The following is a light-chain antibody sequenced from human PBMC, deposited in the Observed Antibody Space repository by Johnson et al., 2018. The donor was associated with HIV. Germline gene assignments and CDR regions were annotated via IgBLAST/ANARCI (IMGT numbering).Light chain of an antibody. CDR3: GTWDSSLRTGF. J-gene: IGLJ1*01. CDR2: EDY. CDR1: SSNIENYF. Sequence: QSVLTQPPSVSAAPGQRVNISCSGHSSNIENYFVSWYQQLPGAAPRLLIYEDYKRPSGIPDRFSGSKSGTSATLGITGLQTGAEDDYYCGTWDSSLRTGFFGTGTKVTVL. V-gene: IGLV1-51*02.